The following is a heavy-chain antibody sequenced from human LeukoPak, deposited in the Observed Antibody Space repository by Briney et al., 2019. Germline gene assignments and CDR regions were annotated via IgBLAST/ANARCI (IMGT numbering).Heavy chain of an antibody. CDR3: ARLIGDRTIYDY. CDR1: GFTFSTYW. V-gene: IGHV3-7*01. CDR2: INQGGSET. Sequence: GGSLRLSCAASGFTFSTYWMSWVRQAPGKGLEWVASINQGGSETYYVESVKGRFTISRDNAMSSFFLQMNSLRAEDTAVYYCARLIGDRTIYDYWGQGTLVTVSS. J-gene: IGHJ4*02. D-gene: IGHD6-6*01.